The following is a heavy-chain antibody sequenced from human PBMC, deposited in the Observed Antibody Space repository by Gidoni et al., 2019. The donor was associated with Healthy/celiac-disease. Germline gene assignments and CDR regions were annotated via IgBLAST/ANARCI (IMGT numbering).Heavy chain of an antibody. CDR1: GGSFSGYY. CDR2: INHSGST. D-gene: IGHD1-7*01. Sequence: QVQLQQWGAGLLKPSETLSLTCAVYGGSFSGYYWSWIRQPPGKGLEWIGEINHSGSTNYNPSLKSRVTISVDTSKNQFSLKLSSVTAADTAVYYCARKSPELKIYGMDVWGQGTTVTVSS. CDR3: ARKSPELKIYGMDV. V-gene: IGHV4-34*01. J-gene: IGHJ6*02.